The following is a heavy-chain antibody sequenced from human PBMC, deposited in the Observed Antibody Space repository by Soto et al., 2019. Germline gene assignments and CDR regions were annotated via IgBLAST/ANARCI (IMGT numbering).Heavy chain of an antibody. CDR1: GYTFTSYD. Sequence: ASVKVSCKASGYTFTSYDINWVRQATGQGLEWMGWMNPNSGNTGYAQKFQGRVTMTRNTSISTAYMELSSLRSEDTAVYYCARGPYYDFWSGYQRGFYYYYYYLAVWGKGTTVTVSS. D-gene: IGHD3-3*01. J-gene: IGHJ6*03. CDR2: MNPNSGNT. CDR3: ARGPYYDFWSGYQRGFYYYYYYLAV. V-gene: IGHV1-8*01.